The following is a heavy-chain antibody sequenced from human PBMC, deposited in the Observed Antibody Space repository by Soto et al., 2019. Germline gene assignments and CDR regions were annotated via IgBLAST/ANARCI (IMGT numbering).Heavy chain of an antibody. J-gene: IGHJ6*02. Sequence: QVQLQESGPGLVKPSQTLSLTCSVSGGSISSGGYYWCWIRQHPGKGLEWMGYIDYSGSTYSNPSPRSRLIMSVAPSRNHFSLQLSSVTAAHTAVYYCASRDSGYIYGTPHYYFGLDVWGQGTAVTVSS. D-gene: IGHD5-18*01. CDR3: ASRDSGYIYGTPHYYFGLDV. CDR2: IDYSGST. V-gene: IGHV4-31*03. CDR1: GGSISSGGYY.